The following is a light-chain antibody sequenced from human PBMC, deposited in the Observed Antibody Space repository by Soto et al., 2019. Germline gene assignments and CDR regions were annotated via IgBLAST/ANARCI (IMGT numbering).Light chain of an antibody. Sequence: DIQMTQSPSSLSASVGDRVTITCRASQDIRDNLGWYRQKPGKAPKHLIYAASSLQSGVPSRFSGSGSGTEFTLTISSLQPEDSATYYCLQHGSYPLTFGPGTKVEVK. J-gene: IGKJ3*01. CDR1: QDIRDN. CDR3: LQHGSYPLT. V-gene: IGKV1-17*01. CDR2: AAS.